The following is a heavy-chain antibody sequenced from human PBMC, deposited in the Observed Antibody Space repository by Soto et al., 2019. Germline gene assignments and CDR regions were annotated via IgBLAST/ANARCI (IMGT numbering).Heavy chain of an antibody. V-gene: IGHV1-46*01. CDR1: GYTFTSYY. Sequence: ASVKVSCKASGYTFTSYYMHWVRQAPGQGLEWMGIINPSGGSTTYAQKFQGRVTMTRDTSTTAVYMELSSLRSEDTAVYYCARDGEEAGGRGDYYYGMDVWGQGTTVTSP. D-gene: IGHD3-3*01. CDR2: INPSGGST. CDR3: ARDGEEAGGRGDYYYGMDV. J-gene: IGHJ6*02.